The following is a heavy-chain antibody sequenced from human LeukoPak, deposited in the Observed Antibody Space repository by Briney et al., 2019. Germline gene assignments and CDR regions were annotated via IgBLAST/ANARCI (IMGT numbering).Heavy chain of an antibody. D-gene: IGHD3-22*01. J-gene: IGHJ4*02. CDR3: ARDPGDYYDSSGYYYLDY. CDR1: GFTFSSYW. V-gene: IGHV3-7*01. Sequence: PGGSLRLSCAASGFTFSSYWMSWVRQAPGKGLEWVANIKQDGSEKYYADSVKGRFTISRVNAKNSLYLQMNSLRAEDTAVYYCARDPGDYYDSSGYYYLDYWGQGTLVTVSS. CDR2: IKQDGSEK.